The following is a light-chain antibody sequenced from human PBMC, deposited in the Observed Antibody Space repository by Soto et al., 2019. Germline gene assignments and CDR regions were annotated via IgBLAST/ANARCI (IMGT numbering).Light chain of an antibody. J-gene: IGKJ5*01. Sequence: EIVLTQSPGTLSLSPGERATLSCRASQSVSSNLAWYHQRPGQAPRLLIYDISSRATGIPDRFSGSVSGTDFTLTITRLEPEDFAVFYCQQYGSSEIIFGQGTRLEIK. V-gene: IGKV3-20*01. CDR3: QQYGSSEII. CDR1: QSVSSN. CDR2: DIS.